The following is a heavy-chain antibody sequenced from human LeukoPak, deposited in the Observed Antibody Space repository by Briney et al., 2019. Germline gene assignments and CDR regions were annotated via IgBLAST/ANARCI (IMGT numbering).Heavy chain of an antibody. J-gene: IGHJ4*02. CDR1: ARSISGYY. CDR3: ARWFCGGGTCRGAVDY. D-gene: IGHD2-15*01. CDR2: IYYTGST. Sequence: SETLSLTCTVSARSISGYYWTWIRQPPGKGLEWIGYIYYTGSTNYNPSLKSRVAISLDTSKNQFSLNLNSVTAADTAVYYCARWFCGGGTCRGAVDYWGQGTLVTVSS. V-gene: IGHV4-59*01.